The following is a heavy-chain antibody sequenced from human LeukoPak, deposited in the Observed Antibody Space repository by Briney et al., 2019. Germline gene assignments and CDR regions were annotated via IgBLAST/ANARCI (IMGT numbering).Heavy chain of an antibody. Sequence: SETLSLTXAVYGGSFSGYYWSWIRQPPGKGLEWIGEINHSGSTNYNPSLKSRVTISVDTSKNQFSLKLSSVTAADTAVYYCAAEGAAGGDYFDYWGQGTLVTVSS. CDR1: GGSFSGYY. V-gene: IGHV4-34*01. CDR3: AAEGAAGGDYFDY. CDR2: INHSGST. D-gene: IGHD3-16*01. J-gene: IGHJ4*02.